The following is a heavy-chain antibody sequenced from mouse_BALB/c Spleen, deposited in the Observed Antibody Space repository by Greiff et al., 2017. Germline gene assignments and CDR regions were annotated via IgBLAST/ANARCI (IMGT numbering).Heavy chain of an antibody. Sequence: EVQLQESGGGLVQPGGSLRLSCATSGFTFTDYYMSWVRQPPGKALEWLGFIRNKANGYTTEYSESVKGRFTISRDNSQSILYLQMNTLRAEDSATYYCARDMEDAMDYWGQGTSVTVSS. J-gene: IGHJ4*01. V-gene: IGHV7-3*02. CDR1: GFTFTDYY. CDR3: ARDMEDAMDY. CDR2: IRNKANGYTT.